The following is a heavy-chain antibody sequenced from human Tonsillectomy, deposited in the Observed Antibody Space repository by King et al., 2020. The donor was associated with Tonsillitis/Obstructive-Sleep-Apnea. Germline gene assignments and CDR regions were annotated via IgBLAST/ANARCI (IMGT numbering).Heavy chain of an antibody. CDR1: GYSFASYW. J-gene: IGHJ4*02. D-gene: IGHD2-21*02. Sequence: DEQLVQSGAEVKKPGESLRISCKGSGYSFASYWISWVRQMPGKGLEWMGRIKPTDSYTNYSPSFQGHVTISVDKSITTAYLEWSSLKASDTAMYYCARRSRDCGGDCYDAYWGQGTLVTVSS. CDR3: ARRSRDCGGDCYDAY. CDR2: IKPTDSYT. V-gene: IGHV5-10-1*03.